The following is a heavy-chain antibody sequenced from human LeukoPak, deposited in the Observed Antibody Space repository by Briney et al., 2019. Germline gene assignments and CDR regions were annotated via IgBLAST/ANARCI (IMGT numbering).Heavy chain of an antibody. Sequence: GGSLRLSCAASGFTFSSYAMSWVRQAPGKGLEWVSAISGSGDSTYYADSVKGRFTISRDNSENTLYLRMNSLRAEDTAIYYCAKQGCTSAICYINFWGQGTLVTVSS. V-gene: IGHV3-23*01. CDR2: ISGSGDST. J-gene: IGHJ4*02. CDR1: GFTFSSYA. D-gene: IGHD2-2*02. CDR3: AKQGCTSAICYINF.